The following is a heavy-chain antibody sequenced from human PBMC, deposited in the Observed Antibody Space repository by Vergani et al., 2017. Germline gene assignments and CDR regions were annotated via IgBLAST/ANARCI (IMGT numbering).Heavy chain of an antibody. J-gene: IGHJ3*02. Sequence: QVQLQESGPGLVKPSETLSLTCAVSGYSISINYYWGWSRQPPGKRLEWIGSINHSGSTYYNPSLKSRVSISVDTSKNQFSLKMTSVTAADTAVYYCARIGVAGRGSACDIWCQETMVTVSS. D-gene: IGHD6-19*01. V-gene: IGHV4-38-2*01. CDR1: GYSISINYY. CDR3: ARIGVAGRGSACDI. CDR2: INHSGST.